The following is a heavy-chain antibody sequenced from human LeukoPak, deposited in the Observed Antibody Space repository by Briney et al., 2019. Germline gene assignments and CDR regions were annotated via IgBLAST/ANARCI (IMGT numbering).Heavy chain of an antibody. J-gene: IGHJ5*02. D-gene: IGHD2-15*01. CDR1: GGSISSYY. V-gene: IGHV4-4*07. Sequence: SETLSLTCTVSGGSISSYYWSWIRQPAGKGLESIGHISTSGSTNYNPSLKSRVTISVDTSKNQFSLKLSSVTAADTAVYYCARRYCNGGNCYDWFDPWGQGTLVTVSS. CDR2: ISTSGST. CDR3: ARRYCNGGNCYDWFDP.